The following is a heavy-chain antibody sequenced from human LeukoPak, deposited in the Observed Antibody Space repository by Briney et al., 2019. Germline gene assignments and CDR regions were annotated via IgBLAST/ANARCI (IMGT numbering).Heavy chain of an antibody. CDR1: GFIFSSYA. D-gene: IGHD5-18*01. CDR2: IVGSGGST. J-gene: IGHJ4*02. Sequence: AGGSLRLSCAAPGFIFSSYAMYWVRQAPGKGLEWVSGIVGSGGSTYSADSVKGRFTISRDNSKNTMYLQVDSLRAEDTAVYYCAKGRGYTYGSIDYWGQGTLVTVSP. CDR3: AKGRGYTYGSIDY. V-gene: IGHV3-23*01.